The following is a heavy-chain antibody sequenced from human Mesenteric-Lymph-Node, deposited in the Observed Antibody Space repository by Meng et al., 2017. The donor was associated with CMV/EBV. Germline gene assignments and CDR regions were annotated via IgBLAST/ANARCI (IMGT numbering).Heavy chain of an antibody. Sequence: GGSLRLSCAASGFTFSSYWMSWVRQAPGKGLEWVAVISYDGSNKYYADSVKGRFTISRDNSKNTLYLQMNSLRAEDTAVYYCARAMYSSYYYYYGMDVWGQGTMVTVSS. CDR2: ISYDGSNK. J-gene: IGHJ6*02. V-gene: IGHV3-30*03. CDR1: GFTFSSYW. CDR3: ARAMYSSYYYYYGMDV. D-gene: IGHD6-13*01.